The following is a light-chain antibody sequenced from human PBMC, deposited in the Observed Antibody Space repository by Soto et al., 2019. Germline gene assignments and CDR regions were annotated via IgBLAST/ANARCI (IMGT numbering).Light chain of an antibody. J-gene: IGLJ2*01. CDR2: EVS. Sequence: QSVLTQPPSASGSPGQSVTISCTGTSSDVGGYNYVSWYQQHPGKAPKLMIYEVSKRPSGVPDRFSGSKSGNTASLTVSGLQAEDEADYYCSSYAGSNNLVFGGGTQ. V-gene: IGLV2-8*01. CDR3: SSYAGSNNLV. CDR1: SSDVGGYNY.